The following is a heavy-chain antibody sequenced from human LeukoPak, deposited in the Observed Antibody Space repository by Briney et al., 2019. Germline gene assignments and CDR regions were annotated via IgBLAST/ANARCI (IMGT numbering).Heavy chain of an antibody. D-gene: IGHD3-22*01. CDR3: ARGHYYDSSGLIAGAFDI. CDR1: GFTVSSNY. Sequence: PGGSLRLSCAASGFTVSSNYVSWVRQAPGKGLEWGSVIYSGGSTYYADSVKGRFTISRDNSKNTLYLQMNSLRAEDTAVYYCARGHYYDSSGLIAGAFDIWGQGTMVTVSS. V-gene: IGHV3-66*01. CDR2: IYSGGST. J-gene: IGHJ3*02.